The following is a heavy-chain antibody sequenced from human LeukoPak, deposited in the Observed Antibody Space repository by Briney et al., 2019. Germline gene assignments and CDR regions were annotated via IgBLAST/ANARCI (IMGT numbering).Heavy chain of an antibody. CDR2: IYYSGST. CDR1: GGSISSSSYY. D-gene: IGHD3-22*01. Sequence: SETLSLTCAVSGGSISSSSYYWGWIRQPPGKGLEWIGSIYYSGSTYYNPSLKSRVTISVDTSKNQFSLKLSSVTAADTAVYYCARLAPITMIVVTYFDYWGQGTLVTVSS. J-gene: IGHJ4*02. V-gene: IGHV4-39*01. CDR3: ARLAPITMIVVTYFDY.